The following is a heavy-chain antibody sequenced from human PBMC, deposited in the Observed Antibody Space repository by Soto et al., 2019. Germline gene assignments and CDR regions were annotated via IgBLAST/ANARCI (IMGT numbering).Heavy chain of an antibody. Sequence: GESLKISCKGSGYSFTSYWIGRVRQMPGKGLEWMGIIYPGDSDTRYSPSFQGQVTISADKSSSTAYLQWSSLKASDTAMYYCASHPQYSSSSGPASYYGMDVWGQGTTVTVSS. CDR1: GYSFTSYW. D-gene: IGHD6-6*01. CDR3: ASHPQYSSSSGPASYYGMDV. CDR2: IYPGDSDT. V-gene: IGHV5-51*01. J-gene: IGHJ6*02.